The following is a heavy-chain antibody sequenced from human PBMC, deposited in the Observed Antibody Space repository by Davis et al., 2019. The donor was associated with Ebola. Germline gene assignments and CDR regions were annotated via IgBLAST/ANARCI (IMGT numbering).Heavy chain of an antibody. Sequence: GESLKISCAASGFTFSSYAMSWVRQAPGKGLEWVSAISGSGGSQYYADSVKGRFTISRDNSKNTLYLQMNSLRAEDTAVYYCAPSLTRDYYYGMDVWGQGTTVTVSS. J-gene: IGHJ6*02. CDR3: APSLTRDYYYGMDV. V-gene: IGHV3-23*01. D-gene: IGHD4-11*01. CDR1: GFTFSSYA. CDR2: ISGSGGSQ.